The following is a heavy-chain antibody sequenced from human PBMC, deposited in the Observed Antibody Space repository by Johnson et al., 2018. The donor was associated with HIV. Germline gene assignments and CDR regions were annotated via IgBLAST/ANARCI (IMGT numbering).Heavy chain of an antibody. V-gene: IGHV3-33*01. J-gene: IGHJ3*01. CDR2: MWYDGSNK. CDR1: GFTFSSYG. Sequence: QVQLVESGGGVVQSGRSLRLSCAASGFTFSSYGMHWVRQAPGKGLEWVAVMWYDGSNKYYADSVKGRFIISRDNTKNTLYLQMNSLRPEDTAVYYCARVKGFGELWGQDAFDVWGQGTMVTVSS. D-gene: IGHD3-10*01. CDR3: ARVKGFGELWGQDAFDV.